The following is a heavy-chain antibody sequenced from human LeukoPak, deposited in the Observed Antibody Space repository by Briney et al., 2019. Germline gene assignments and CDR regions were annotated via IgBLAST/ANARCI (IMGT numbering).Heavy chain of an antibody. V-gene: IGHV3-23*01. CDR2: ISGSGGST. Sequence: GGSLRLSCAASGFTFSNYAMSWVRQAPGKGLEWVSAISGSGGSTYYADSVKGRFTISRDNSKNTLYLQMNSLRVEDTAVYYCARGGGHLDCWGQGTLVTVSS. D-gene: IGHD4-23*01. CDR1: GFTFSNYA. CDR3: ARGGGHLDC. J-gene: IGHJ4*02.